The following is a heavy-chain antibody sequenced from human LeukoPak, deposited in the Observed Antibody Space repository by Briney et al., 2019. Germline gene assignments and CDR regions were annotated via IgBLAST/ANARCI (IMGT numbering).Heavy chain of an antibody. CDR2: IYHSGST. Sequence: SETLSLTCTVSGYSISSGYYWGWIRQPPGKGLEWIGSIYHSGSTYYNPSLKSRVTISVDTSKNQFSLKLSSVTAADTAVYYCARRVRGSGGERGSSSPMDYWGQGTLVTVSS. V-gene: IGHV4-38-2*02. CDR1: GYSISSGYY. D-gene: IGHD6-13*01. CDR3: ARRVRGSGGERGSSSPMDY. J-gene: IGHJ4*02.